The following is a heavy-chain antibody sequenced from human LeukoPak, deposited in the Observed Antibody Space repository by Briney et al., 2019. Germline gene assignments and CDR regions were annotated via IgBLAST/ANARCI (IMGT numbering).Heavy chain of an antibody. Sequence: ASVRVSCKASGYAFSDYFIHWVRQAPGRGLEWMGRMRPSTGGTTYAQTFQGRVTMTRDTSISTGYLDLSGLKSDDTAVYYCARETRLGYCSKTSCSSFGDWGQGTLVTVSS. CDR1: GYAFSDYF. V-gene: IGHV1-2*06. J-gene: IGHJ4*02. D-gene: IGHD2-2*01. CDR2: MRPSTGGT. CDR3: ARETRLGYCSKTSCSSFGD.